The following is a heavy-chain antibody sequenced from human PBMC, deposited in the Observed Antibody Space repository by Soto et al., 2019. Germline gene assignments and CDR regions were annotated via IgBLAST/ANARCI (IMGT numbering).Heavy chain of an antibody. J-gene: IGHJ6*02. V-gene: IGHV3-48*01. CDR3: ARHMETGYYYYGMDV. D-gene: IGHD3-3*01. CDR2: INSGSTI. Sequence: GGSLRLSCAVSGYTFSRYIFSWVRQAPGEGLEWISYINSGSTIFYADSVKGRFTISRDNAKSSVYLEMNSLKASDTAMYYCARHMETGYYYYGMDVWGQGTTVTVSS. CDR1: GYTFSRYI.